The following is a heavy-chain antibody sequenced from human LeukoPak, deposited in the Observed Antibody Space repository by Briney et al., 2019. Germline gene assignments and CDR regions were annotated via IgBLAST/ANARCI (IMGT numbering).Heavy chain of an antibody. D-gene: IGHD1-1*01. CDR3: ARPRRAERDEDF. V-gene: IGHV5-51*01. Sequence: GESLKISCKASGYSFTNYWIGWVRQMPGKGLEWVAMINPDDTNIAYSTSFQGQVTISADRSISTAYLQWSSLKASDTAMYYCARPRRAERDEDFWGQGTLVTVSS. CDR2: INPDDTNI. CDR1: GYSFTNYW. J-gene: IGHJ4*02.